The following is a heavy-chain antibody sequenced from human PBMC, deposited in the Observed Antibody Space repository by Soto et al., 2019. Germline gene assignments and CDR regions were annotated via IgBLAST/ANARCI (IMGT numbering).Heavy chain of an antibody. CDR2: ISNSGGST. J-gene: IGHJ4*02. CDR1: GFTFSNYA. CDR3: TKGVTVAPSTPFDY. V-gene: IGHV3-23*01. Sequence: TGGSLRLSCAASGFTFSNYAMNWVRQAPGKGLEGVSGISNSGGSTHYADSVKGRFTISRDNSKNTLNLQMNSLRAEDTAIYYCTKGVTVAPSTPFDYWGQGTLVTVSS. D-gene: IGHD6-19*01.